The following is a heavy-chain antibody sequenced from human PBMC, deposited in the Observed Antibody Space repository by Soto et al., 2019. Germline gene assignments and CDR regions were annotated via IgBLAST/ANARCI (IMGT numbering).Heavy chain of an antibody. D-gene: IGHD6-13*01. CDR1: GYSFTSYW. CDR3: ARHIKYSSSWYVGYFDY. Sequence: PGESLKISCKGSGYSFTSYWIGWVRQMPGKGLEWMGIIYPGDSDTRYSPPFQGQVTISADKSISTAYLQWSSLKASDTAMYYCARHIKYSSSWYVGYFDYWGQGTLVTVSS. V-gene: IGHV5-51*01. CDR2: IYPGDSDT. J-gene: IGHJ4*02.